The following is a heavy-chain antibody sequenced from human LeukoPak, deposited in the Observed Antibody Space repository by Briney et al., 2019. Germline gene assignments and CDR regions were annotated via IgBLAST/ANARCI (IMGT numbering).Heavy chain of an antibody. CDR3: ARVSDGSGSYFGWFDP. V-gene: IGHV4-59*01. J-gene: IGHJ5*02. D-gene: IGHD3-10*01. CDR1: GGSISSYY. Sequence: SETLSLTCTVSGGSISSYYWTWIRQPPGKRLEWIGYIYYTGSTNYNPSLKSRVTISVDTSKNQFSLKLSSVTASDTAVYDCARVSDGSGSYFGWFDPWGQGTLVTVSS. CDR2: IYYTGST.